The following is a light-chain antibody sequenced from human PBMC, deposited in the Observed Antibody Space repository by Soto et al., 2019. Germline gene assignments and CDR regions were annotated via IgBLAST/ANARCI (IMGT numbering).Light chain of an antibody. CDR3: SLVAGEYVV. CDR2: DVT. V-gene: IGLV2-11*01. J-gene: IGLJ2*01. CDR1: SSDVGGYNY. Sequence: QSALTQPRSVSGSPGQSVTISCTGTSSDVGGYNYVSWYHQHPGKAPKLMIYDVTKRPSGVPDRFSGSKSGNTAPLTISGLHLENYAGNNCSLVAGEYVVSGAGTKLT.